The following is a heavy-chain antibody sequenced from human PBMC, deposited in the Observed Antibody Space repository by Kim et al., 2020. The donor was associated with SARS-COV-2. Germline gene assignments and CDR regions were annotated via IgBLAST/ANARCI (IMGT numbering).Heavy chain of an antibody. D-gene: IGHD3-10*01. J-gene: IGHJ4*02. V-gene: IGHV1-3*01. CDR2: INAGNGNT. Sequence: ASVKVSCKASGYTFTSYAMHWVRQAPGQRLEWMGWINAGNGNTKYSQKFQGRVTINRDTSASTAYMELSSLRSEDTAVYYCASTGGRWFGELLPFDFWGQGTLVTVSS. CDR1: GYTFTSYA. CDR3: ASTGGRWFGELLPFDF.